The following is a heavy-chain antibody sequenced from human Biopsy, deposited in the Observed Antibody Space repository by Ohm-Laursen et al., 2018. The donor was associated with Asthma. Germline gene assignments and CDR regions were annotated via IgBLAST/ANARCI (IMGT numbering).Heavy chain of an antibody. Sequence: SSVKVSCKASGGTFRTYAFNWVRQAPGQGLEWMGGIIPMYGVPKVAQKFQGRVTITADESTSTAYMEMSSLRSEDTAVLYCAKARCYYYYCDMDVWGQGTTVTVSS. CDR2: IIPMYGVP. J-gene: IGHJ6*02. CDR1: GGTFRTYA. V-gene: IGHV1-69*01. D-gene: IGHD3-16*02. CDR3: AKARCYYYYCDMDV.